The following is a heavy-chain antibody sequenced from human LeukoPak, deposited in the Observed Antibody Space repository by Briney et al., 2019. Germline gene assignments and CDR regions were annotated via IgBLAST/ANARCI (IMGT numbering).Heavy chain of an antibody. CDR3: ARSEGAVYCSGGSCYSSMGY. Sequence: ASVKVSCKASGGTFSSYAISWVRQAPGQGLEWMGRIIPILGIANYAQKFQGRVTITADKSTSTAYMELSSLRSEDTAVYYCARSEGAVYCSGGSCYSSMGYWGQGTLVTVSS. J-gene: IGHJ4*02. CDR1: GGTFSSYA. V-gene: IGHV1-69*04. D-gene: IGHD2-15*01. CDR2: IIPILGIA.